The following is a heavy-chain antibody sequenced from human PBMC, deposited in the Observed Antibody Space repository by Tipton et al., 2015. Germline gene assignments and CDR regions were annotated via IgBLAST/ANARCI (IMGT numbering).Heavy chain of an antibody. V-gene: IGHV6-1*01. CDR1: GDSVSSNSAT. Sequence: GLVKPSQTLTLTCAISGDSVSSNSATWNWFRRSPSRGLEWLGRTYYRSKWYNDYAVSVKSRITINPDTSKNQLSLQLNSVTPEDTAVYYCARGAQHSTWSWGQGTLVTVSS. D-gene: IGHD6-13*01. J-gene: IGHJ5*02. CDR2: TYYRSKWYN. CDR3: ARGAQHSTWS.